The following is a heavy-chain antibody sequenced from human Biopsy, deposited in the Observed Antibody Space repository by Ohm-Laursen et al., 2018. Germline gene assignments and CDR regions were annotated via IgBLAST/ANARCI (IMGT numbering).Heavy chain of an antibody. CDR2: IVVGSGHT. Sequence: VASVKVSCKASGFTFSSSAVKWVRQARGQRLEWIGWIVVGSGHTNYAQKFQERVTITRDMSTSTAYMELTSLRSEDTAVYYCAATSTLYYYYYAMDVWDQGTTITVSS. V-gene: IGHV1-58*01. CDR3: AATSTLYYYYYAMDV. CDR1: GFTFSSSA. J-gene: IGHJ6*02.